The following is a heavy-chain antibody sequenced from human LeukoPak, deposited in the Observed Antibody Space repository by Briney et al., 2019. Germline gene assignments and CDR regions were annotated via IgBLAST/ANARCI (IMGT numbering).Heavy chain of an antibody. CDR1: GYTFIGCY. Sequence: ASVKDSCMATGYTFIGCYMHWVRQPPGRGREWMGWINPNSGGTNYAQKFQGRVTMTRDTSISTAYMELSRLRSDDTAVYYCAREVTMVRGPNSGNRGRKWFDPWGQGTLVTVSS. V-gene: IGHV1-2*02. CDR2: INPNSGGT. J-gene: IGHJ5*02. CDR3: AREVTMVRGPNSGNRGRKWFDP. D-gene: IGHD3-10*01.